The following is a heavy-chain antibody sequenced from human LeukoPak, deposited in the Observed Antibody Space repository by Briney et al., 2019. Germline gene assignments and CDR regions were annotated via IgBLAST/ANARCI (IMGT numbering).Heavy chain of an antibody. Sequence: ASVKVSFKASGYTFTDYYMHWVRQAPGQGLEWMGWINPNSGGTNYAQKFQGRVTMTRDTSISTAYMELSRLRSDDTAVYYCARDQLRLDEDYGDYVYYFDYWGQGTLVTVSS. CDR3: ARDQLRLDEDYGDYVYYFDY. D-gene: IGHD4-17*01. J-gene: IGHJ4*02. CDR1: GYTFTDYY. V-gene: IGHV1-2*02. CDR2: INPNSGGT.